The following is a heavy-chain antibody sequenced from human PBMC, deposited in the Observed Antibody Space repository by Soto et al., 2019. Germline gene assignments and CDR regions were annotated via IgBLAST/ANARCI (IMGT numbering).Heavy chain of an antibody. Sequence: QVQLVQSGAEVKKPGASVKVSCKASGYTFTSYDINWVRQATGQGLEWMGWMNPNSGNTGYAQKFQGRGTMTRNTSKGTAYMELSSLRSEDTAVYYCARPVLAAAGRYYFGYWGQGTLVTVSS. D-gene: IGHD6-13*01. CDR2: MNPNSGNT. CDR3: ARPVLAAAGRYYFGY. CDR1: GYTFTSYD. V-gene: IGHV1-8*01. J-gene: IGHJ4*02.